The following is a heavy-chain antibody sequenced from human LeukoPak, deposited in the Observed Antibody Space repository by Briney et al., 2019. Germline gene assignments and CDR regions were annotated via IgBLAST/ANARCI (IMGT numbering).Heavy chain of an antibody. CDR2: IYTSGST. J-gene: IGHJ3*02. D-gene: IGHD6-13*01. V-gene: IGHV4-61*02. Sequence: PSETLSLTCTVSGGSISSGNYYWSWIRQPAGKGLEWIGRIYTSGSTNYNPSLKSRVTISVDTSKNQFSLRLSSVTAADTAFYYCAREAESSSRGDAFDIWGQGTMVTVSS. CDR3: AREAESSSRGDAFDI. CDR1: GGSISSGNYY.